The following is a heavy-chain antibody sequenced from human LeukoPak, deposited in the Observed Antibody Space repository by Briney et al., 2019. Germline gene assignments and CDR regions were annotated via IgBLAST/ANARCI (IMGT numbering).Heavy chain of an antibody. Sequence: GGSLRLSCAASGFTFSSYGVHWVRQAPGKGLEWVAVISYDGSNKYYADSVKGRFTISRDNSKNTLYLQMNSLRAEDTAVYYCARDLDLAGNSRGFDYWGQGTLVTVSS. CDR3: ARDLDLAGNSRGFDY. CDR2: ISYDGSNK. CDR1: GFTFSSYG. J-gene: IGHJ4*02. V-gene: IGHV3-30*03. D-gene: IGHD4-23*01.